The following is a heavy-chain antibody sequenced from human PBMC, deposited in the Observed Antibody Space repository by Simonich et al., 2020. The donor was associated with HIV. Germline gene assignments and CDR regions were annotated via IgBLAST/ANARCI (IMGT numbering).Heavy chain of an antibody. CDR3: ARRDRELILYFDY. Sequence: QVQLQQWGAGLLKPSETLSLTCAVYGGSFSGYYWSWIHQPPGKGLEWIGKINHSGITNYKSSLNSRATISVDKSKNQFSLKLSSVTAADTAIYYCARRDRELILYFDYWGQGNLVTVSS. J-gene: IGHJ4*02. D-gene: IGHD3-3*01. V-gene: IGHV4-34*01. CDR1: GGSFSGYY. CDR2: INHSGIT.